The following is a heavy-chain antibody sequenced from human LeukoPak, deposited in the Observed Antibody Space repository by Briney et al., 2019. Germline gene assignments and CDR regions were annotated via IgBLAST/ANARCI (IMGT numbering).Heavy chain of an antibody. Sequence: GGSLRLSCAASGFSFSVYYMSWIRQAPGEGLGWVSYISSSGSTIYYADSVKGQFTISRDNAKNSLYLQMNSLRAEDTAVYYCARMDSSSWYRGGWFDPWGQGTLVTVSP. V-gene: IGHV3-11*01. CDR3: ARMDSSSWYRGGWFDP. CDR1: GFSFSVYY. CDR2: ISSSGSTI. D-gene: IGHD6-13*01. J-gene: IGHJ5*02.